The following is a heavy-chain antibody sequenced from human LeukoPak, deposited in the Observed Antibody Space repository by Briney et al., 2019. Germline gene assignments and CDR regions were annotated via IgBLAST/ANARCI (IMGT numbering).Heavy chain of an antibody. CDR1: GGTFNKYA. J-gene: IGHJ5*02. CDR2: IIPMHAPA. V-gene: IGHV1-69*05. Sequence: SVKVSCEASGGTFNKYAITWVRQAPGQGLEWMGGIIPMHAPARYAQNFQGRVTITTDESTSIAYMELSSLKSEDTALYYCARGAHSGSFSSWFHPWGQGTLVTVSS. CDR3: ARGAHSGSFSSWFHP. D-gene: IGHD3-10*01.